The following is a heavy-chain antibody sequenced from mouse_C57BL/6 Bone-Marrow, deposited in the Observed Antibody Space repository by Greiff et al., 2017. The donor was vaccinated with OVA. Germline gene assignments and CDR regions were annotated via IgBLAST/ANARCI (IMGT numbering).Heavy chain of an antibody. CDR3: ARVDFYYYGSSEYFDV. D-gene: IGHD1-1*01. CDR2: ISSGSSTI. V-gene: IGHV5-17*01. Sequence: EVQLVESGGGLVKPGGSLKLSCAASGFTFSDYGMHWVRQAPEKGLEWVAYISSGSSTIYYADTVKGRFTISRDNAKNTLFLQMTSLRSEDTAMYYFARVDFYYYGSSEYFDVWGTGTTVTVSS. CDR1: GFTFSDYG. J-gene: IGHJ1*03.